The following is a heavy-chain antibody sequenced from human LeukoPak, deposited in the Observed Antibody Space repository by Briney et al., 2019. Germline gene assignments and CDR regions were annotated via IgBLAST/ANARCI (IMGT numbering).Heavy chain of an antibody. V-gene: IGHV3-23*01. D-gene: IGHD3-3*01. CDR3: ATTYYDFWSGYYNNYFDY. J-gene: IGHJ4*02. CDR2: ISGSGGST. CDR1: GFTFSSYA. Sequence: GGSLRLSCAASGFTFSSYAMSWVRQAPGKGLEWVSAISGSGGSTYYADSVKGRFTISRDNSKNTLYLQMNSLRAEDTAVYYCATTYYDFWSGYYNNYFDYWGQGTLVTVSS.